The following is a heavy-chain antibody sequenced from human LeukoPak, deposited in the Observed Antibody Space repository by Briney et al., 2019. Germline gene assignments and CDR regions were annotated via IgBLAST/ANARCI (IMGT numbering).Heavy chain of an antibody. Sequence: SQTLSLTCTVSGGSISSGDYYWSWIRQPPGKGLEWIGYIYYSGSTYYNPSLKSRVTISVDTSKNQFSLKLSSVTAADTAVYYCARGGDSSGYCYFDHWGQGILVTVSS. CDR1: GGSISSGDYY. V-gene: IGHV4-30-4*01. CDR2: IYYSGST. D-gene: IGHD3-22*01. CDR3: ARGGDSSGYCYFDH. J-gene: IGHJ4*02.